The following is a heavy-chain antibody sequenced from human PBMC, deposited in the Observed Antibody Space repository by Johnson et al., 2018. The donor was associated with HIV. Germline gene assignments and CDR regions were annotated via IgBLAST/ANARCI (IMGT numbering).Heavy chain of an antibody. CDR1: GFTFSSHA. Sequence: VQLVESGGGVVQPGRSLRLSCAASGFTFSSHAMHWVRQAPGKGLEWVAVISNDGSNKYYADSVKGRFTISRDNSKNTLYLQMNSLRAEDTAVYYCATALGYDAFDIWGQGTMVTVSS. CDR2: ISNDGSNK. J-gene: IGHJ3*02. D-gene: IGHD6-13*01. V-gene: IGHV3-30*04. CDR3: ATALGYDAFDI.